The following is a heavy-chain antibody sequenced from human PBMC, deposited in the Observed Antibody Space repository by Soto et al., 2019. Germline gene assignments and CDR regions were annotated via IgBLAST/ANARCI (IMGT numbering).Heavy chain of an antibody. V-gene: IGHV3-30*18. D-gene: IGHD3-10*01. CDR2: ISYDGSNK. Sequence: QVQLVESGGGVVQPGRSLRLSCAASGFTFSSYGMHWVRQAPGKGLEWVAVISYDGSNKYYADSVKGRFTISRDNSKNTLYLQMNSLRAEDTAVYYCAKIPYYGSGGYYNVVYWGQGTLVTVSS. CDR1: GFTFSSYG. CDR3: AKIPYYGSGGYYNVVY. J-gene: IGHJ4*02.